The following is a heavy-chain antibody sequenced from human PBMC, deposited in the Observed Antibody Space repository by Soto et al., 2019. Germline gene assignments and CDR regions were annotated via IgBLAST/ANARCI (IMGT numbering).Heavy chain of an antibody. D-gene: IGHD5-12*01. J-gene: IGHJ4*02. Sequence: SETLSLTCTVSGGSISSYYWSWIRQPPGKGLEWIGYIYYSGSTNYNPSLKSRVTISVDTSKNQFSLKLSSVTAADTAVYYCARETRDGYNSVSVDYWGQGTLVTVSS. CDR1: GGSISSYY. CDR2: IYYSGST. CDR3: ARETRDGYNSVSVDY. V-gene: IGHV4-59*01.